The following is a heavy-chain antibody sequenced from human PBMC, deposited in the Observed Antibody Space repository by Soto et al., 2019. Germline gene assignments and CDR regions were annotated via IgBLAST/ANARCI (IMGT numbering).Heavy chain of an antibody. Sequence: QVQLVESGGGVVQPGRSLRLSCAASGFTFSSYGMHWVRQAPDKGLEWVAVISYDGSNKYYADSVKGRFTISRDNSKNTLYLQMNSLRAEDTAVYYCAKGYCSSTSCWNYYYYGMDVWGQGTTVTVSS. J-gene: IGHJ6*02. CDR3: AKGYCSSTSCWNYYYYGMDV. D-gene: IGHD2-2*01. CDR1: GFTFSSYG. CDR2: ISYDGSNK. V-gene: IGHV3-30*18.